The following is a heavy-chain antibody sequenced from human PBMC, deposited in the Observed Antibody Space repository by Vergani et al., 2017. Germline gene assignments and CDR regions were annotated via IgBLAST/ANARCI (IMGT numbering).Heavy chain of an antibody. CDR2: IFYSGTT. CDR3: ARVDTQVPATSHFYYMDV. D-gene: IGHD6-25*01. Sequence: QVQLQESGPGLVKPPGTLSLTCAVSGGSISSSYWWSWVRQPPGKGLEWIGYIFYSGTTYDNPSLRSRLTISVDTSQNQFSLKLRSVTAADTAVYYCARVDTQVPATSHFYYMDVWGKGTTVVVSS. V-gene: IGHV4-4*03. CDR1: GGSISSSYW. J-gene: IGHJ6*03.